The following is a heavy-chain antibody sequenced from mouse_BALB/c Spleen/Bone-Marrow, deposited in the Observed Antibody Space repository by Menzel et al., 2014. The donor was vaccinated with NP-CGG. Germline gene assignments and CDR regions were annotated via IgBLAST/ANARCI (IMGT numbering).Heavy chain of an antibody. CDR2: ISRGGST. V-gene: IGHV5-6-5*01. J-gene: IGHJ4*01. CDR3: ARGGGTTAHYYAMDY. CDR1: GFTFSSYA. Sequence: EVMLVESGGGLVKPGGSLKLSCAASGFTFSSYAMSWVRQTPEKRLEWVASISRGGSTYYPDSVKGRFTIPRDNARNILYLQKNSMMSEDTAMYYCARGGGTTAHYYAMDYWGQGTSVTVSS. D-gene: IGHD1-2*01.